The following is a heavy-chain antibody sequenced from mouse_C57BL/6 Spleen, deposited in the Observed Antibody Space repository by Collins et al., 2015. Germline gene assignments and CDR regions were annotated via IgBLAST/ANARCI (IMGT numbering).Heavy chain of an antibody. Sequence: QVQLQQSGAELVRPGTSVKMSCKASGYTFTNYWIGWAKQRPGHGLEWIGDIYPGGGYTNYNEKFKGKATLTADKSSSTAYMQFSSLTSEDSAVYYCARDDYDGGFAYWGQGTLVTVSA. CDR3: ARDDYDGGFAY. D-gene: IGHD2-4*01. J-gene: IGHJ3*01. CDR1: GYTFTNYW. V-gene: IGHV1-63*01. CDR2: IYPGGGYT.